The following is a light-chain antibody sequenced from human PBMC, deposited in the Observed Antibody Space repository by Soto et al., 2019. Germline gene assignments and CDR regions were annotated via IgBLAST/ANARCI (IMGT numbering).Light chain of an antibody. Sequence: EIMMQPSPATLSVSPGERATHSCRARQSISANIAWYQQKPGQAHRLLIYAASVRASGIPARVSGTGFGRELTLSISSLQSEDSAVYYCQQYNSWTLISFGQGTRLEIK. CDR1: QSISAN. CDR2: AAS. CDR3: QQYNSWTLIS. V-gene: IGKV3-15*01. J-gene: IGKJ5*01.